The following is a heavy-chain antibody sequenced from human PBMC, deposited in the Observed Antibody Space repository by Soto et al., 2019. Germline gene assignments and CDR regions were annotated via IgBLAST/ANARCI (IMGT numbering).Heavy chain of an antibody. J-gene: IGHJ4*02. CDR1: GYSISSGYY. V-gene: IGHV4-38-2*01. D-gene: IGHD1-26*01. Sequence: NPSETLSLTCAVSGYSISSGYYWGWIRQPPGKGLEWVGTLNHGGNTHYSPSLKSRLTMSVDTSKNQFSLKLTSVTAADTAVYYCVYYSGSYSDYWGQGNLVSVSS. CDR3: VYYSGSYSDY. CDR2: LNHGGNT.